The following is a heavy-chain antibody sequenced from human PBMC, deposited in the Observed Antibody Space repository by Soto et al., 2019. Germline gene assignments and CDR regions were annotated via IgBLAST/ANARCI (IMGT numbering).Heavy chain of an antibody. D-gene: IGHD3-16*01. CDR2: ISSTTTYT. V-gene: IGHV3-11*05. CDR3: ARGGGGPRGWFDP. CDR1: GFTFTDYF. Sequence: QVQLVESGGGLVRPGGSLRLSCAASGFTFTDYFMSWIRQAPGKGLEWVSYISSTTTYTNYADSVEGRFTISRDNAKNSLYLQVNTLRADDTAVYYCARGGGGPRGWFDPWGQGTLVTVSS. J-gene: IGHJ5*02.